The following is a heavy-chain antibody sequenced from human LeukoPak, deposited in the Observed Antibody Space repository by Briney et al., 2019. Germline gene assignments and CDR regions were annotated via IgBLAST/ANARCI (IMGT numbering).Heavy chain of an antibody. CDR3: ASPYYYDGSSYYHFFDH. CDR1: GFTFSSYS. V-gene: IGHV3-21*01. Sequence: GGSLRLSCAAPGFTFSSYSMNWVRQAPGKGLEWVSSISSSSSYIYYADSVKGRFTISRDNSRNTLYLQMNNLRTEDTAVYYCASPYYYDGSSYYHFFDHWGQGTLVTVSS. D-gene: IGHD3-22*01. CDR2: ISSSSSYI. J-gene: IGHJ4*02.